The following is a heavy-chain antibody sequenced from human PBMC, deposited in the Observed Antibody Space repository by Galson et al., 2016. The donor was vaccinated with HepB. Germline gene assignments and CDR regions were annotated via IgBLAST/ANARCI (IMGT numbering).Heavy chain of an antibody. CDR3: ARGSEQWLADPKYFDN. D-gene: IGHD6-19*01. Sequence: SVKVSCKASGVTFNSYAISWVRQAPGQGLEWMGGIIPIFSKLNYAQKFQGRLTLTADESTSTGYMELSSLRSEDTAVYYCARGSEQWLADPKYFDNWGQGTLVTVSS. CDR1: GVTFNSYA. V-gene: IGHV1-69*13. CDR2: IIPIFSKL. J-gene: IGHJ4*02.